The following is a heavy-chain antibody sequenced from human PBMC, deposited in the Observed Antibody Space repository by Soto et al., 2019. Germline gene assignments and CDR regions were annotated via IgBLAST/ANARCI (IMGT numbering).Heavy chain of an antibody. CDR3: ARVYCSSTSCYGAFDI. J-gene: IGHJ3*02. V-gene: IGHV3-30-3*01. Sequence: QVQLVESGGGVVQPGRSLRLSCAASGFTFSSYAMHWVRQAPGKGLEWVEVISYDGSNKYYADSVQGRVTICRDNYKNTLDLQMNSLRAEDTAVYYCARVYCSSTSCYGAFDIWGQGTMVTVSS. D-gene: IGHD2-2*01. CDR1: GFTFSSYA. CDR2: ISYDGSNK.